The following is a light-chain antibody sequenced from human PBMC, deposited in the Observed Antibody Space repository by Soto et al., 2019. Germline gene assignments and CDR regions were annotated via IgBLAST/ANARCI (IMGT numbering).Light chain of an antibody. CDR2: EVT. Sequence: QSVLTQPPSVSGSPGQSVTISCTGTSSDVGGYNSVSWYQHYPGKTPQVLIHEVTNRPSGISDRFSGAKSGNTASLTISGLQTDDEATYYCSSYTSSATGVFGGGTKLTVL. J-gene: IGLJ3*02. CDR3: SSYTSSATGV. V-gene: IGLV2-14*01. CDR1: SSDVGGYNS.